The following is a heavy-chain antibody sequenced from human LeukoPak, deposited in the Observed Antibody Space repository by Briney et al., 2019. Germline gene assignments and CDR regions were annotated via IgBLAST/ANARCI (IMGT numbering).Heavy chain of an antibody. Sequence: SETLSLTCTVSGGSISSDYWNWIRQPPGKGLEWIGYFYYSGSTTYNPSLKSRVTISADTSKNQLSLKLSSVTAADTAVYYCARGEWSYRGGPQGFFDLLGRGTLVTVSS. CDR2: FYYSGST. V-gene: IGHV4-59*01. D-gene: IGHD6-19*01. J-gene: IGHJ2*01. CDR3: ARGEWSYRGGPQGFFDL. CDR1: GGSISSDY.